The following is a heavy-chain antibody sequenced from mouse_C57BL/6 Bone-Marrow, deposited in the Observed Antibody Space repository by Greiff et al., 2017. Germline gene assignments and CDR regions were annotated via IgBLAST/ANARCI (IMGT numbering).Heavy chain of an antibody. J-gene: IGHJ4*01. CDR1: GFTFSSYT. CDR3: ARHVGTYAMDY. D-gene: IGHD3-1*01. Sequence: EVQLQEPGGGLVKPGGSLKLSCAASGFTFSSYTMSWVRQTPGKRLEWVATISGGGGNTYYPDSVKGRFTMTIDNAKNTAYLQLSSLTSEDTALYCCARHVGTYAMDYWGQGTSVTVSS. CDR2: ISGGGGNT. V-gene: IGHV5-9*01.